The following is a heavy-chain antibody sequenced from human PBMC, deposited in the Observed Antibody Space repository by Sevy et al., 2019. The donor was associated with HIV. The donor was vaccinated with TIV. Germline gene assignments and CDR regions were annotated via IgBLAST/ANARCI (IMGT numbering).Heavy chain of an antibody. CDR2: LSFGGGEI. D-gene: IGHD2-8*01. J-gene: IGHJ4*02. V-gene: IGHV3-23*01. CDR3: AREGCTKPHDY. Sequence: GGSLRLSCAASGFTFSMYSMSWVRQPPGKGLEWVSTLSFGGGEINYADSVKGRFTISRDNSRNSVYLQMNSLRPEDTAVYYCAREGCTKPHDYWGQGTLVTVSS. CDR1: GFTFSMYS.